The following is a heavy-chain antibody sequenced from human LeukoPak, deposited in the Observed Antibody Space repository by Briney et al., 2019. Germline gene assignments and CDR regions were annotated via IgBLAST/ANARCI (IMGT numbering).Heavy chain of an antibody. J-gene: IGHJ6*02. Sequence: GGSLRLSCAASGFSLGDYWVNWVRQAPGKGLEWVANIKQDGNEKYFVGSVRGRFTISRDNAKNSLFLQMNSLRAEDTAVYYCARLMFRGLTLAGYSGMDVWGQGTTVTVSS. D-gene: IGHD3-16*01. CDR3: ARLMFRGLTLAGYSGMDV. CDR1: GFSLGDYW. CDR2: IKQDGNEK. V-gene: IGHV3-7*01.